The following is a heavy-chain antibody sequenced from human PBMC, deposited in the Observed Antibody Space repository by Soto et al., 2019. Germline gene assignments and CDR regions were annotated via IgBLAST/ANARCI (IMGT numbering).Heavy chain of an antibody. CDR1: GFTFSSYD. V-gene: IGHV3-13*01. D-gene: IGHD5-18*01. J-gene: IGHJ3*02. Sequence: EVQLVESGGGLVQPGGSLRLSCAATGFTFSSYDMHWVRQATGKGLEWVSAIGTAGDTYYPGSVKGRFTISRENAKNSLYLQMNNLRAEDTAVYYCARVSGYSYAGAFDIWGQGTMVTVSS. CDR3: ARVSGYSYAGAFDI. CDR2: IGTAGDT.